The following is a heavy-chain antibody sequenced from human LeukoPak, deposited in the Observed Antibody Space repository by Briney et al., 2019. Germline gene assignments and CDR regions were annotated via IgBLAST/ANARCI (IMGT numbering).Heavy chain of an antibody. Sequence: ASAKVSCKASGYTFTSYGISWVRQAPGQGLEWMGWISAYNGNTNYAQKLQGRVTMTTDTSTSTAYMELRSLRSDDTAVYYCARVKDSSVYYRTPDYGGRGPLVTVSS. CDR3: ARVKDSSVYYRTPDY. CDR1: GYTFTSYG. CDR2: ISAYNGNT. V-gene: IGHV1-18*01. D-gene: IGHD3-22*01. J-gene: IGHJ4*02.